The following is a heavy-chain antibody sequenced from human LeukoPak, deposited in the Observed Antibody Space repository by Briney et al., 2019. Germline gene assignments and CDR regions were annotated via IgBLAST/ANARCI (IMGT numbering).Heavy chain of an antibody. CDR1: GFTFSDYA. CDR3: ARIVGATTIDY. D-gene: IGHD1-26*01. CDR2: IYSGGST. Sequence: GGSLRLSCAVSGFTFSDYAMSWVRQAPGKGLEWVSAIYSGGSTYYADSVKGRFTISRDNSKNTLYLQMNSLRAEDTAVYYCARIVGATTIDYWGQGTLVTVSS. J-gene: IGHJ4*02. V-gene: IGHV3-53*01.